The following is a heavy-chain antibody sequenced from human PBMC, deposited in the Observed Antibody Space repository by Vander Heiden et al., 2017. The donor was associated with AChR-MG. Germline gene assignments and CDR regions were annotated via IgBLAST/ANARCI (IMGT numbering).Heavy chain of an antibody. CDR2: IYSGGST. V-gene: IGHV3-66*01. CDR3: ARDARSGVGATTGDY. Sequence: EVQLVESGGGLVQPGGSLRLSCAASGFTVSSNYISWVRQAPGKGLEWVSVIYSGGSTYYADSVKGRFTISRDNSKNTLYIQMNRLRAEDTAVYYCARDARSGVGATTGDYWGHGTLVTVSS. D-gene: IGHD1-26*01. CDR1: GFTVSSNY. J-gene: IGHJ4*01.